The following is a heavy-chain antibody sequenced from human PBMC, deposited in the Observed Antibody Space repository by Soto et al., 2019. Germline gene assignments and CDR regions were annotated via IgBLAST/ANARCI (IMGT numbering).Heavy chain of an antibody. Sequence: GGSLRLSCAASGFTFSSYAMSWVRQAPGKGLEWVSAISGSGGSTYYADSVKGRFTISRDNSKNTLYLQMNSLRAEDTAVYYCARQRPCYCDDSSGYYMCWGQRALVTVSS. D-gene: IGHD3-22*01. V-gene: IGHV3-23*01. CDR1: GFTFSSYA. J-gene: IGHJ4*02. CDR2: ISGSGGST. CDR3: ARQRPCYCDDSSGYYMC.